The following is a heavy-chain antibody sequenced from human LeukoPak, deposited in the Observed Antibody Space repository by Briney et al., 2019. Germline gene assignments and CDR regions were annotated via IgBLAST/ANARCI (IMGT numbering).Heavy chain of an antibody. CDR2: ISTDGSFT. D-gene: IGHD6-19*01. Sequence: GGSLRLSCAASGFTFSNYLMHWVRQTPGKGLVWISRISTDGSFTNYADSVKGRFSISRDNAKNTLYLQMNSLRVEDTAVYYCARDYYPGIAVAGTTDYWGQGTLVTVSS. V-gene: IGHV3-74*01. CDR3: ARDYYPGIAVAGTTDY. CDR1: GFTFSNYL. J-gene: IGHJ4*02.